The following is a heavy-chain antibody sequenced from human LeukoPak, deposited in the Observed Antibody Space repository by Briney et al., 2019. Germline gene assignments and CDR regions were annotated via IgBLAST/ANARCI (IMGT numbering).Heavy chain of an antibody. Sequence: PSETLSLTCTVSGYSISSGYYWGWIRQPPGKGLEWIGRIYTSGSTNYNPSLKSRVTISVDTSKNQFSLKLSSVTAADTAVYYCARRRLQRSAVRAFDIWGQGTMVTVSS. V-gene: IGHV4-38-2*02. CDR1: GYSISSGYY. J-gene: IGHJ3*02. CDR2: IYTSGST. CDR3: ARRRLQRSAVRAFDI. D-gene: IGHD5-24*01.